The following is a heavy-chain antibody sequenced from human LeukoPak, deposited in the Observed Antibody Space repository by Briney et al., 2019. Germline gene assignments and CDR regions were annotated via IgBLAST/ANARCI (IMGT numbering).Heavy chain of an antibody. V-gene: IGHV3-74*01. D-gene: IGHD6-13*01. CDR1: GFTFSNYW. J-gene: IGHJ4*02. Sequence: GGSLRLSCAASGFTFSNYWVHWVRHAPGKGLVWVSRINPDGSTINYADSVKGRFTISRDNAKNSLYLQMNSLRAEDTAVYYCARDQTLGSSPLWGQGTLVTVSS. CDR2: INPDGSTI. CDR3: ARDQTLGSSPL.